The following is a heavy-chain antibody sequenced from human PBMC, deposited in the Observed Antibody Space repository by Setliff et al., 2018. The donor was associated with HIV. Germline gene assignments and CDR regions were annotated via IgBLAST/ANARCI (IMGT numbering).Heavy chain of an antibody. D-gene: IGHD5-12*01. CDR2: VYYSGGT. CDR3: ARHIAGYSAYDLGWFDP. Sequence: PSETLSLTCIVSGGSISSYYWSWIRQPPGKGLEWIGCVYYSGGTNYNPSLRSRVTISVDTSKNHFSLKLSSVTAADTAVYYCARHIAGYSAYDLGWFDPWGQGTLVTVSS. J-gene: IGHJ5*02. CDR1: GGSISSYY. V-gene: IGHV4-59*08.